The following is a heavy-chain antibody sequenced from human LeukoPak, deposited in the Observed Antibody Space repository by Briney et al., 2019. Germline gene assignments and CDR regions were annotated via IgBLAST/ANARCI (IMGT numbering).Heavy chain of an antibody. CDR1: GFAFSSYS. J-gene: IGHJ4*02. D-gene: IGHD2-2*01. Sequence: GGSLRLSGAASGFAFSSYSMTWVRQAPGKGLEWVSSISSSSSYIYYADSVKGRFTISRDNAKNSLYLQMNSLRAEDTAVYYCAQGCSSTSCPFDYWGQGTLVTVSS. CDR3: AQGCSSTSCPFDY. V-gene: IGHV3-21*01. CDR2: ISSSSSYI.